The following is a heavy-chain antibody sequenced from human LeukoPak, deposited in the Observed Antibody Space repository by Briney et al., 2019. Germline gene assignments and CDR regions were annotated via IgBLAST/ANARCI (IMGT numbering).Heavy chain of an antibody. D-gene: IGHD6-19*01. CDR3: ARDVRGVAGTANYFDY. V-gene: IGHV3-11*01. CDR1: GFTFSDYY. J-gene: IGHJ4*02. CDR2: ISSSGSTI. Sequence: GGSLRLSCAASGFTFSDYYMSWIRQAPGKGLEWVSYISSSGSTIYYADSVKGRFTISRDNAKNSLYLQMNSLRAEDTAVYYCARDVRGVAGTANYFDYWGQGTLVTVSS.